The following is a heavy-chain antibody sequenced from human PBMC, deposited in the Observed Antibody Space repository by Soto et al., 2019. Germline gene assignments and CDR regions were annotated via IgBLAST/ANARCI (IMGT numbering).Heavy chain of an antibody. V-gene: IGHV3-30*18. CDR2: IASDGKDK. CDR3: AKGGAIAAADYFFDY. CDR1: GFTFSNYA. D-gene: IGHD6-13*01. Sequence: QVQLVESGGGVVQPGRSLKLSCAASGFTFSNYAIHWVRQAPGKGLEWVAVIASDGKDKRYADSVKGRFTISRENSTNTVYRQMNSLRGEDTAVYYCAKGGAIAAADYFFDYWGQGSLVTVSS. J-gene: IGHJ4*02.